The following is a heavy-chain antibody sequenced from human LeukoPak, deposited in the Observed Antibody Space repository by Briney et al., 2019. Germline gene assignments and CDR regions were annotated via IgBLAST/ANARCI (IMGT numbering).Heavy chain of an antibody. Sequence: GASVKVSCKASGYTFTSYYMHWVRQAPGQGLEWMGIINPSGGSTSYAQKFQGRVTITADKSTSTAYMELSSLRSEDTAVYYCARDSLSFGEPQADYWGQGTLVTVSS. CDR1: GYTFTSYY. J-gene: IGHJ4*02. CDR2: INPSGGST. CDR3: ARDSLSFGEPQADY. V-gene: IGHV1-46*01. D-gene: IGHD3-10*01.